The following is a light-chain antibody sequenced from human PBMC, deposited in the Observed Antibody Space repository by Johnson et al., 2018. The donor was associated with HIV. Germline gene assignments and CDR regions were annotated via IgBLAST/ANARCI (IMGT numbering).Light chain of an antibody. CDR3: GTWDNSLGVFFV. J-gene: IGLJ1*01. V-gene: IGLV1-51*02. CDR2: KNN. Sequence: QSVLTQPPSVSAAPGQKVTISCSGSSSNIGNNYVSWYQVLPGTAPKLLIYKNNERPSGIPDRFSGSKSGTSATLGITGLQTGDEADYYCGTWDNSLGVFFVFGTGTEVTVL. CDR1: SSNIGNNY.